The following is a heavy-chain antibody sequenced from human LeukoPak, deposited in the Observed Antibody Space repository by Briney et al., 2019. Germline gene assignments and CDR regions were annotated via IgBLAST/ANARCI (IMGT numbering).Heavy chain of an antibody. CDR3: VTRVKSTGDY. CDR1: GFTFNTHW. V-gene: IGHV3-15*01. Sequence: GGSLRLSCVAYGFTFNTHWMNWVRQAPGKGLEWIGRIKTKTDGGTTEYAAPVKGRFTISRDDSKNTVYLQMNSLKTEDTALYYCVTRVKSTGDYWGQGTLVTVSS. CDR2: IKTKTDGGTT. D-gene: IGHD1-1*01. J-gene: IGHJ4*02.